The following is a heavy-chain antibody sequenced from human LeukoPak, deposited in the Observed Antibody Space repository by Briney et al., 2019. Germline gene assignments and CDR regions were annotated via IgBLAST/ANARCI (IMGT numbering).Heavy chain of an antibody. D-gene: IGHD2-2*01. CDR1: GGSISSYY. CDR3: ARGWFCSSTSCPRPGYAFDI. Sequence: SETLSLTCTVSGGSISSYYWSWIRQPPGKGLEWIGYIYYSGSTNYNPSLKSRVTISVDTSKNQFSLKLSSVTAADTAVYYCARGWFCSSTSCPRPGYAFDIWGQGAMVTVSS. J-gene: IGHJ3*02. V-gene: IGHV4-59*01. CDR2: IYYSGST.